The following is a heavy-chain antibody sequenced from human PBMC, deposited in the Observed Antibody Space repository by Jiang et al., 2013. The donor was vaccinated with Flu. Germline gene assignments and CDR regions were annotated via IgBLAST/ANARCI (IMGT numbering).Heavy chain of an antibody. CDR1: GGSISGSY. D-gene: IGHD2-15*01. CDR3: ARDPDCSGGSCPAFDI. CDR2: IYNTESSDYSGST. V-gene: IGHV4-59*01. Sequence: TVSGGSISGSYWSWIRQPPGKGLEWIGYIYNTESSDYSGSTNYNPSLQSRVTISVDTSKNQFSLNLRSVTAADTAVYYCARDPDCSGGSCPAFDIWGQGTLVTVSS. J-gene: IGHJ3*02.